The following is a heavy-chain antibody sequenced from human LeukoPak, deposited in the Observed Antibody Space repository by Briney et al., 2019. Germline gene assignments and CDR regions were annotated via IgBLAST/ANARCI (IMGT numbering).Heavy chain of an antibody. CDR1: GYSFTSYW. CDR2: IDPSDSYT. D-gene: IGHD2-2*01. Sequence: GESLKISCKGSGYSFTSYWISWVRQMPGKGLEWMGRIDPSDSYTNYSPSFQGHVTISADKSISTAYLQWSSLKASDTAMYYCARHATVGYCSSTSCYHAGDYWGQGTLVTVSS. CDR3: ARHATVGYCSSTSCYHAGDY. J-gene: IGHJ4*02. V-gene: IGHV5-10-1*01.